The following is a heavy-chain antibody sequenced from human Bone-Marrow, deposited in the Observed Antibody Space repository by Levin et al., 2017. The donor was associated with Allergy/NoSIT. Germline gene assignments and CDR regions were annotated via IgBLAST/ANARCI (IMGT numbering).Heavy chain of an antibody. CDR2: INHSGST. D-gene: IGHD2-2*01. V-gene: IGHV4-34*01. J-gene: IGHJ5*02. Sequence: PSETLSLTCAVYGGSFSGYYWSWIRQPPGKGLEWIGEINHSGSTNYNPSLKSRVTISVDTSKNQFSLKLSSVTAADTAVYYCARGGYCSSGRLCGGWGWFDPWGQGTLVTVSS. CDR1: GGSFSGYY. CDR3: ARGGYCSSGRLCGGWGWFDP.